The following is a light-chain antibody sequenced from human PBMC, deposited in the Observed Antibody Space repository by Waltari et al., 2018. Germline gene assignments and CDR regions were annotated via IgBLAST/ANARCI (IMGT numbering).Light chain of an antibody. J-gene: IGKJ1*01. CDR1: QSVTGSY. Sequence: EIVLTQSPGTLSLSPGERATLSCRTSQSVTGSYLAWYQQKPGKAPRLLICGASSRATGIPDRFSVSGSGTDFTLTISRLEPEDFAVYYCQQYGSSPRTFGQGTKVEIK. CDR3: QQYGSSPRT. CDR2: GAS. V-gene: IGKV3-20*01.